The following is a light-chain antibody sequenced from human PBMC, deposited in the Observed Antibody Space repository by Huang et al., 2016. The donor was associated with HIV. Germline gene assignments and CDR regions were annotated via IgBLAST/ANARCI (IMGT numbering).Light chain of an antibody. CDR3: HQYNNWLLS. V-gene: IGKV3-15*01. CDR2: GSS. J-gene: IGKJ4*01. CDR1: RSVNTN. Sequence: EIVMTHSPATLSVSPGERVTLSCRANRSVNTNLAWYQQRPGQAPRLLIYGSSTRAPGIPARFIGSGSGTDFSLTISSLQSEDFALYYCHQYNNWLLSFGGGTRVDI.